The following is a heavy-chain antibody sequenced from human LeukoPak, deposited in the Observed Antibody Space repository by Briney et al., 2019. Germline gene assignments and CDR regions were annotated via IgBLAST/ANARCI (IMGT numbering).Heavy chain of an antibody. D-gene: IGHD3-16*01. J-gene: IGHJ6*02. Sequence: GGSLRLSCAASGFTFSSYGMHWVRQAPGKGLEWVAVIWYDGSNKYYADSVKGRFTISRDNSKNTLYLQMNSLRAEDTAVYYCARDLRDALGYYYGMDVWGQGTTVTVSS. V-gene: IGHV3-33*01. CDR2: IWYDGSNK. CDR1: GFTFSSYG. CDR3: ARDLRDALGYYYGMDV.